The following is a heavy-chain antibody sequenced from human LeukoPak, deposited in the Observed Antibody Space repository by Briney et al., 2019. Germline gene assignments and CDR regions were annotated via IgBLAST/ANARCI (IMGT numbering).Heavy chain of an antibody. D-gene: IGHD3-22*01. CDR1: GGSISSGDYY. CDR2: IYYSGST. V-gene: IGHV4-30-4*01. CDR3: ARGIYDSSGYFDY. J-gene: IGHJ4*02. Sequence: SETLSLTFTVSGGSISSGDYYWSWIRQPPGKGLEWIGYIYYSGSTYYNPSLKSRVTISVDTSKNQFSLKLSSVTAADTAVYYCARGIYDSSGYFDYWGQGTLVTVSS.